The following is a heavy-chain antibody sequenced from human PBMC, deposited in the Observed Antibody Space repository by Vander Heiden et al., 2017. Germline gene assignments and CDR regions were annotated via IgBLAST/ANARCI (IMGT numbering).Heavy chain of an antibody. Sequence: QVQLQATGPGLVKPSETLYLTCSVSGGSFRSTSCDRGWDRQPPGKGQEWIGSLYYNGITYEKASLKSRVTVSLDTSKNQFSVRLSAVTAAGTAVYYCAGHRLGSTDAFSIWGQGALVTVSS. CDR2: LYYNGIT. CDR1: GGSFRSTSCD. V-gene: IGHV4-39*01. D-gene: IGHD1-26*01. J-gene: IGHJ3*02. CDR3: AGHRLGSTDAFSI.